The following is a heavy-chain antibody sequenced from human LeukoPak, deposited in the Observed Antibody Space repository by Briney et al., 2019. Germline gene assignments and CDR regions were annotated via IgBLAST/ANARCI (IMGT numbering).Heavy chain of an antibody. CDR2: INPSSGGT. CDR3: ARGAPDKETPCDY. CDR1: GYTFTAYY. D-gene: IGHD3-9*01. J-gene: IGHJ4*02. Sequence: ASVKVSCKASGYTFTAYYMHWMRQAPGQGLEWMGWINPSSGGTNYAQKFRGRVTMTRDTSISTAYMELSRLRSDDTAVYYCARGAPDKETPCDYWGQGTLVTVSS. V-gene: IGHV1-2*02.